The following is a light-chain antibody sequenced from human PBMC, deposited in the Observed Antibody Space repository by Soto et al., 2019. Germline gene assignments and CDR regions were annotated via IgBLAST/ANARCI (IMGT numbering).Light chain of an antibody. CDR1: QSFSSN. V-gene: IGKV3-15*01. J-gene: IGKJ4*01. Sequence: EIVMTQSPATLSVSPGERATLSCRASQSFSSNLAWYQQKPGQAPRLLFYGASTRATDIPARFSGSGSGTEFTLTISSLQSEDFAVYYCQQYNNWPLTFGGGTKVEIK. CDR2: GAS. CDR3: QQYNNWPLT.